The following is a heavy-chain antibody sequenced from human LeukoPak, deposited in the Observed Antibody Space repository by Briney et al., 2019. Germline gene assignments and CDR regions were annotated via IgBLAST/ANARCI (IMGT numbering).Heavy chain of an antibody. CDR1: GYTFTSYG. Sequence: ASVKVSCKASGYTFTSYGISWVRQAPGQGLEWMGWINPYNGNTNYAQKLQGRVTMATDTSTSTAYMELRSLRSDDTAVYYCARVAAADYFDYWGQGTLVTVSS. V-gene: IGHV1-18*01. D-gene: IGHD6-13*01. CDR3: ARVAAADYFDY. CDR2: INPYNGNT. J-gene: IGHJ4*02.